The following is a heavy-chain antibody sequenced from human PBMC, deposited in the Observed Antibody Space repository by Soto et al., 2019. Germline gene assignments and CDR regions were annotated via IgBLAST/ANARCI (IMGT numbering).Heavy chain of an antibody. D-gene: IGHD3-16*01. V-gene: IGHV3-33*01. CDR2: IWHDGGNK. CDR1: GFTFSSYG. Sequence: LRLSCAASGFTFSSYGMHWVRQAPGKGLEWVAFIWHDGGNKFYAESVKGRFTISRDNSKNTLYLQMTSLSAEDTAMYYCARDGDVNTGFGKDYWGQGTLVTVSS. CDR3: ARDGDVNTGFGKDY. J-gene: IGHJ4*02.